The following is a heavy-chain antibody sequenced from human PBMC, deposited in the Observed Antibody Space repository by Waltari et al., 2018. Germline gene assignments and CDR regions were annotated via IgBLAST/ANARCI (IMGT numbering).Heavy chain of an antibody. CDR2: INPVSGGT. CDR3: ARDTETATEVYYGMDV. D-gene: IGHD5-18*01. J-gene: IGHJ6*02. V-gene: IGHV1-2*02. CDR1: GYIFTAYY. Sequence: QVHLVQSGAEVKKPGASVKVSCKASGYIFTAYYLHWVRQAHGQGFEWMGWINPVSGGTSYAQIFQGRVTMTRDTSSRTVYMELSGLRSDDTAVYFCARDTETATEVYYGMDVWGQGTTVIVSS.